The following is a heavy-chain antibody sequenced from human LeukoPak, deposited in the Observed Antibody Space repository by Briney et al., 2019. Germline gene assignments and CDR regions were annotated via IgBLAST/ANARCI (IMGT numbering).Heavy chain of an antibody. V-gene: IGHV1-18*01. D-gene: IGHD3-22*01. J-gene: IGHJ4*02. CDR2: ISAYNGNA. Sequence: ASVKVSCKASGYTFTSYGISWVRQAPGQGLEWMGWISAYNGNANYAQKLQGRVTMTTDTSTSTAYMELRSLRSDDTAVYYCARDWFAYHYDSSGYYYYDYWGQGTLVTVSP. CDR1: GYTFTSYG. CDR3: ARDWFAYHYDSSGYYYYDY.